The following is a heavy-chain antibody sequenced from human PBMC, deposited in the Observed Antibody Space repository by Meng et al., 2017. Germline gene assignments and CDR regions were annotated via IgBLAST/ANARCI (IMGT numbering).Heavy chain of an antibody. CDR1: GFTFSSYA. CDR2: ISYDGSNK. J-gene: IGHJ5*01. V-gene: IGHV3-30*04. CDR3: ARSYYYYDSSGSAGWFDP. Sequence: GGSLRLSCAASGFTFSSYAMHWVRQAPGKGLEWVAVISYDGSNKYYADSVKGRFTISRDNSKNTLYLQMNSLRAEDAAVYYCARSYYYYDSSGSAGWFDPWGQGTTVTVSS. D-gene: IGHD3-22*01.